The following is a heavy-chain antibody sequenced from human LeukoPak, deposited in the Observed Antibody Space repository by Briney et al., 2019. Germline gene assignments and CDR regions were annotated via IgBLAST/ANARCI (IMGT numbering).Heavy chain of an antibody. J-gene: IGHJ4*02. CDR3: ATYRQVLLPFES. Sequence: PGGSLRLSCAASGFTFSSYAMSWVRQAPGKGLEWVSAISGSGGSTYYADSVKGRFTISRDNSKNTLYLQMNSLRAEDTAIYYCATYRQVLLPFESWGQGTLVTVSS. D-gene: IGHD2-8*02. CDR1: GFTFSSYA. V-gene: IGHV3-23*01. CDR2: ISGSGGST.